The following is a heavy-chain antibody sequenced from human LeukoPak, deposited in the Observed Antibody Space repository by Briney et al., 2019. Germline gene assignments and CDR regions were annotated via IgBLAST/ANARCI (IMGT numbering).Heavy chain of an antibody. J-gene: IGHJ4*02. CDR1: GGSFSGYY. V-gene: IGHV4-34*01. CDR3: ARCHYDYVWGSYRYTIRGGYYFDY. D-gene: IGHD3-16*02. CDR2: INHSGST. Sequence: PSETLSLTCAVYGGSFSGYYWSWIRQPPGKGLEWIGEINHSGSTNYNPSLRSRVTISVDTSKNQFSLKLSSVTAADTAVYYCARCHYDYVWGSYRYTIRGGYYFDYWGQGTLVTVSS.